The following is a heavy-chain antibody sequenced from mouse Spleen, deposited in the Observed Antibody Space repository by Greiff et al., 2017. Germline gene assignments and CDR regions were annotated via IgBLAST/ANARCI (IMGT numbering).Heavy chain of an antibody. J-gene: IGHJ3*01. CDR3: ARPPFTTATSAWFAY. CDR2: ISSGGSYT. Sequence: EVQRVESGGGLVKPGGSLKLSCAASGFTFSSYAMSWVRQTPEKRLEWVATISSGGSYTYYPDSVKGRFTISRDNAKNTLYLQMSSLRSEDTAMYYCARPPFTTATSAWFAYWGQGTLVTVSA. D-gene: IGHD1-2*01. CDR1: GFTFSSYA. V-gene: IGHV5-9-3*01.